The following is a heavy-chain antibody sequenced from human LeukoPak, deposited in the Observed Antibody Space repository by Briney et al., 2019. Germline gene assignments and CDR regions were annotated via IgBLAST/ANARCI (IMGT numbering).Heavy chain of an antibody. CDR2: ISNNGYNT. J-gene: IGHJ4*02. V-gene: IGHV3-64D*06. CDR3: VKEAGYTSGWYSD. D-gene: IGHD6-19*01. Sequence: GGSLRLSCSASGFTFGSCAMHWVRQAPGKGLEYVSAISNNGYNTYYADSVKGRFTISRDNSKNTLYLQMSSLRAEDTAVCYCVKEAGYTSGWYSDWGRGTLVTVSS. CDR1: GFTFGSCA.